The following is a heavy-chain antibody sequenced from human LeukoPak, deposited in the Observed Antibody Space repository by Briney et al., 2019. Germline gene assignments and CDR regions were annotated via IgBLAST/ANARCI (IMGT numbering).Heavy chain of an antibody. CDR1: GYTFTSYG. J-gene: IGHJ4*02. CDR2: ISAYNGNT. V-gene: IGHV1-18*01. Sequence: GASVKVSCKASGYTFTSYGISWVRQAPGQGLEWMGWISAYNGNTNYAQKLRGRVTMTTDTSTSTAYMELRSLRSDDTAVYYCARDTEPGIAVAGTSYWGQGTLVTVSS. CDR3: ARDTEPGIAVAGTSY. D-gene: IGHD6-19*01.